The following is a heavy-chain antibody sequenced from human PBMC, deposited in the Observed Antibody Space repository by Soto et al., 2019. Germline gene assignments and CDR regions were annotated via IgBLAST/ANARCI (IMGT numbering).Heavy chain of an antibody. V-gene: IGHV1-2*02. Sequence: QVQLVQSGAEVKKPGASVKVSCKTSGYTFTAHCIHWVRQAPGQGLEWMGWINPNSGGTSYAETFHVRVTMTMDTSISSAYMELSALTSDDTAVYDCAREDDLTMNSGLDVWGQGTTVTVSS. D-gene: IGHD3-22*01. CDR2: INPNSGGT. CDR3: AREDDLTMNSGLDV. J-gene: IGHJ6*02. CDR1: GYTFTAHC.